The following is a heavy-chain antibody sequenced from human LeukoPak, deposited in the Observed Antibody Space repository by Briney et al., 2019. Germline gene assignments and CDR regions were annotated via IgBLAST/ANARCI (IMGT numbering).Heavy chain of an antibody. CDR1: GFTFSSYS. Sequence: PGGSLRLSCAASGFTFSSYSMNWVPQAPGKGREWVSSISRSSSYTYYADSVKGRFTISRDNAKNSLYLQINSLRAEDTAVYYCACGDISTSRYYYYYMDVWGKGTTVTVSS. CDR2: ISRSSSYT. V-gene: IGHV3-21*01. D-gene: IGHD3-3*02. J-gene: IGHJ6*03. CDR3: ACGDISTSRYYYYYMDV.